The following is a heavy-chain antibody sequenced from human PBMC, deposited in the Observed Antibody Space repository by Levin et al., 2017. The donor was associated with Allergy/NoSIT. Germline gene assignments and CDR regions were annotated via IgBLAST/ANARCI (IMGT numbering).Heavy chain of an antibody. V-gene: IGHV3-23*01. CDR2: ISGSGGST. CDR1: GFTFSSYA. D-gene: IGHD3-3*01. CDR3: AKATYYDFWSGFWYFDL. Sequence: GGSLRLSCAASGFTFSSYAMSWVRQAPGKGLEWVSAISGSGGSTYYADSVKGRFTISRDNSKNTLYLQMNSLRAEDTAVYYCAKATYYDFWSGFWYFDLWGRGTLVTVSS. J-gene: IGHJ2*01.